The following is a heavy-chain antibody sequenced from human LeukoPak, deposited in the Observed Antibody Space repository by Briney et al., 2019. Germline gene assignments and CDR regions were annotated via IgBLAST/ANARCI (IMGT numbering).Heavy chain of an antibody. CDR2: ISYDGSNK. J-gene: IGHJ4*02. V-gene: IGHV3-30*18. CDR3: AKESYSSGYLDY. D-gene: IGHD3-22*01. Sequence: GGSLRLSCAASGFTFSSYGMHWVRQAPGKGLEWVAVISYDGSNKYYADSVKGRFTISRDNSKNTLYLQMNSLRAEDTAVYYCAKESYSSGYLDYWGQGTLVTVSS. CDR1: GFTFSSYG.